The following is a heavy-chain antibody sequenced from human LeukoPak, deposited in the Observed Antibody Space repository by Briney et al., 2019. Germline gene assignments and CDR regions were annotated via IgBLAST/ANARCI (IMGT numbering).Heavy chain of an antibody. D-gene: IGHD2-2*01. Sequence: GGSLRLSCAASGFTVSSNYMSWVRQAPGEGLEWVSVIYSGGSTYYADSVKGRFTISRDNSKNTLYLQMNSLRAEDTAVYYCAREGYCSSTSCYRPRNYYYGMDVWGQGTTVTVSS. J-gene: IGHJ6*02. V-gene: IGHV3-66*01. CDR2: IYSGGST. CDR3: AREGYCSSTSCYRPRNYYYGMDV. CDR1: GFTVSSNY.